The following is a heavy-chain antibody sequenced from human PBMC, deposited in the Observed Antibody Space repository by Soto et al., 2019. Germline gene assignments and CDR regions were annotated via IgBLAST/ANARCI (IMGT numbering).Heavy chain of an antibody. V-gene: IGHV4-39*07. D-gene: IGHD5-12*01. CDR2: IYYSGST. J-gene: IGHJ4*02. CDR1: GGSISSSSYY. CDR3: AAGGGLPRYY. Sequence: LSETLSLTCTVSGGSISSSSYYWGWIRQPPGKGLEWIGYIYYSGSTYYNPSLKSRVTISVDRSKNQFSLKLSSVTAADTAVYYCAAGGGLPRYYWGQGTLVTVSS.